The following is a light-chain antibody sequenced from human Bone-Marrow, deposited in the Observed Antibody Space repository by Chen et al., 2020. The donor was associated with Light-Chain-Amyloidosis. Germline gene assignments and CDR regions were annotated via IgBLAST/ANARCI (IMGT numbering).Light chain of an antibody. J-gene: IGKJ4*01. CDR1: QSVSSN. CDR2: GAS. CDR3: QQYNNWLALT. V-gene: IGKV3-15*01. Sequence: EIVMTQSPATLSVPRGERATLSCRASQSVSSNLAWYQQKPGQAPRLLIYGASTRATGIPARFSGSGSGTEFTLTISSLQSEDFAVYYCQQYNNWLALTFGGGTKVEIK.